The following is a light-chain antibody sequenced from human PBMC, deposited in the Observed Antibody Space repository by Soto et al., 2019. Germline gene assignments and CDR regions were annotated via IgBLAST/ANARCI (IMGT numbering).Light chain of an antibody. CDR3: SSYTSSSTLDYV. CDR1: SSDVGGYNY. J-gene: IGLJ1*01. Sequence: QSALTQPASVSGSPGQSIAISCTGTSSDVGGYNYVSWYQQHPGKAPKLMIYEVSNRPSGVSNRFSGSKSANTASLTISGLQAGDGADYYCSSYTSSSTLDYVFGTGTKVTVL. V-gene: IGLV2-14*01. CDR2: EVS.